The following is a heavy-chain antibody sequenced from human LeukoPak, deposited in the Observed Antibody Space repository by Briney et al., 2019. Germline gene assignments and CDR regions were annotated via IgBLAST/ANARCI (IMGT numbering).Heavy chain of an antibody. CDR2: INPNSGGT. V-gene: IGHV1-2*02. CDR1: GYTFTGYY. J-gene: IGHJ5*02. D-gene: IGHD6-19*01. Sequence: ASVKVSCKASGYTFTGYYMHWVRQAPGQGLEWMGWINPNSGGTNYAQKFQARVTMTRDTSISTAYMEVTRLRSDDTAVYYCARGEAVAGTTGGWFDPWGQGTLVTVSS. CDR3: ARGEAVAGTTGGWFDP.